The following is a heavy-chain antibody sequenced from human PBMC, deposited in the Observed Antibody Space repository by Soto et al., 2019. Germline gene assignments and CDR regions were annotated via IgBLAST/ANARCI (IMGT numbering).Heavy chain of an antibody. J-gene: IGHJ3*02. CDR1: GGTFSSYA. CDR2: IIPIFGTA. D-gene: IGHD1-7*01. Sequence: ASVKVSCKASGGTFSSYAISWVRQAPGQGLEWMGGIIPIFGTANYAQKFQGRVTITADESTSTAYMELSSLRSEDTAVYYCARGASRSGTTSTSWLPPSWAFDIWGQGTMVTVSS. CDR3: ARGASRSGTTSTSWLPPSWAFDI. V-gene: IGHV1-69*13.